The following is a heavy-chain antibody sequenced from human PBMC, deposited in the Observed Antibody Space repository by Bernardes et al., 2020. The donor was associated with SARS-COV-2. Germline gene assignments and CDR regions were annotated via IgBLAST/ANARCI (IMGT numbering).Heavy chain of an antibody. CDR1: GGSISSYY. Sequence: SEPLSLTCTVSGGSISSYYWSWIRQPPGKGLEWIGYIYYSGSTNYNPSLKSRVTISVDTSKNQFSLKLSSVTAADTAVYYCARAGGVIDHYYYGMDVWGQGTTVTVSS. V-gene: IGHV4-59*01. D-gene: IGHD3-16*02. CDR2: IYYSGST. J-gene: IGHJ6*02. CDR3: ARAGGVIDHYYYGMDV.